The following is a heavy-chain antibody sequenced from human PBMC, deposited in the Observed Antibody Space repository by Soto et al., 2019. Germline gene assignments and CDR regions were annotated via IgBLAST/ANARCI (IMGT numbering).Heavy chain of an antibody. Sequence: GSVKLSCNASGYTFTGYFMHWVRQDPGQWLEWMGWINPNIGDTNYAQKFQGRVTMTRDMSISTAYMELRRLTSDDTAIYYCARVRTYYDSSGSLDYCGQGTLGTVSS. CDR3: ARVRTYYDSSGSLDY. J-gene: IGHJ4*02. CDR2: INPNIGDT. D-gene: IGHD3-22*01. V-gene: IGHV1-2*02. CDR1: GYTFTGYF.